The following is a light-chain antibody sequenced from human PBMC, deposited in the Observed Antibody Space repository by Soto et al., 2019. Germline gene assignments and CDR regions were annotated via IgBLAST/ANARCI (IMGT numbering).Light chain of an antibody. J-gene: IGLJ1*01. Sequence: QSVLSQPPAVSVTPGQNVTSSCTGSRSNIRAGYGLHWYQQLPGTAPKLLVYGNTSRPSGVPDRFSGSKSGTSASLAITGLQAEDEADYYCQSYDSSLSAYVFGTGTKVTVL. CDR3: QSYDSSLSAYV. CDR2: GNT. CDR1: RSNIRAGYG. V-gene: IGLV1-40*01.